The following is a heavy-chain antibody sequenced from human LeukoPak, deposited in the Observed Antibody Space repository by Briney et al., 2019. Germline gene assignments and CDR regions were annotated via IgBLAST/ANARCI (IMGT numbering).Heavy chain of an antibody. J-gene: IGHJ4*02. Sequence: ASVKVSCKASGYTFTSYDINWVRQATGQGLEWMGWMNPNSGNTGYAQKFQGRVTITRNTSISTAYMELSSLRSEDTAVYYCAVPLNSGSYYAGFDYWGQGTLVTVSS. CDR3: AVPLNSGSYYAGFDY. CDR1: GYTFTSYD. V-gene: IGHV1-8*03. D-gene: IGHD1-26*01. CDR2: MNPNSGNT.